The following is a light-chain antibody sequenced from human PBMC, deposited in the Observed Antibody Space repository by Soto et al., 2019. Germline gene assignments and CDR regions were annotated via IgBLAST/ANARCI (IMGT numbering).Light chain of an antibody. CDR1: QSVSRY. J-gene: IGKJ5*01. CDR2: DAS. Sequence: EIVLTQSPATLSLSPGERATLSCRASQSVSRYLVWYQQKPGKAPRLLNSDASNRATGIPARFSGSGSLTDSTSTISSLQPEDFAVYYCQHRANWPITFGKGNRLEIK. CDR3: QHRANWPIT. V-gene: IGKV3-11*01.